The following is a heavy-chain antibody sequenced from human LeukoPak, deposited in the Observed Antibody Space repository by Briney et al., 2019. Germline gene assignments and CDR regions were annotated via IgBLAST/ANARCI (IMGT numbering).Heavy chain of an antibody. D-gene: IGHD3-9*01. V-gene: IGHV3-53*01. CDR2: IYSGGST. J-gene: IGHJ6*02. CDR1: GFTVSSNY. Sequence: PGGSLRLSCAASGFTVSSNYMSWVRQAPGKGLEWVSSIYSGGSTYYADSVKGRFTISRDNAKNSLYLQMNSLRAEDTAVYYCARGPTISTPENGMDVWGQGTTVTVSS. CDR3: ARGPTISTPENGMDV.